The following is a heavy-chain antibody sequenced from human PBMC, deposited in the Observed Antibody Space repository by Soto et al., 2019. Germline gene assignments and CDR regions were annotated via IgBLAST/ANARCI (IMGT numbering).Heavy chain of an antibody. CDR3: ARGDRGAFDL. D-gene: IGHD1-26*01. CDR1: GFTFSYYW. V-gene: IGHV3-74*01. J-gene: IGHJ3*01. CDR2: IHSDGSST. Sequence: EVQLVESGGGLVQPGESLRLSCAASGFTFSYYWMHWVRQAPGKGPVWVSRIHSDGSSTTYADSVKGRFGISRDNARNTVYLQMNSLRAEDTAVYYCARGDRGAFDLWGQGTVLTVSS.